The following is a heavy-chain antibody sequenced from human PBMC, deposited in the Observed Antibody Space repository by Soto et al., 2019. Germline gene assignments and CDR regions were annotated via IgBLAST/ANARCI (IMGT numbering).Heavy chain of an antibody. CDR2: VYYLGST. D-gene: IGHD3-10*01. CDR1: GGSMSEYF. Sequence: SETLSLTCTASGGSMSEYFWSWIRQSPGKGLEWIRYVYYLGSTDYNPSLKSRVTISVDTSKRQFSLKLSSVTVADTAVYYCARDGYDGSGSPYPAYWGPGAQVTVSS. V-gene: IGHV4-59*01. CDR3: ARDGYDGSGSPYPAY. J-gene: IGHJ4*02.